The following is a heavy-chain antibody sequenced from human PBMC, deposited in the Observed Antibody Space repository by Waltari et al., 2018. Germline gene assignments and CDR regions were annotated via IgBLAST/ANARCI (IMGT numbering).Heavy chain of an antibody. Sequence: QITLTESGPRQVRPTQTLTLTCTLSGFSLRTDGVGVGWVRQLPTKVLEWLAIVYWDGDKRYSPSLKSRLTITGDTSKNQVVLTMINMDPVYTAAYLCVYSRRVAGSGSRWYYFNYWGQGTLVTVSS. CDR1: GFSLRTDGVG. J-gene: IGHJ4*02. D-gene: IGHD6-19*01. V-gene: IGHV2-5*02. CDR2: VYWDGDK. CDR3: VYSRRVAGSGSRWYYFNY.